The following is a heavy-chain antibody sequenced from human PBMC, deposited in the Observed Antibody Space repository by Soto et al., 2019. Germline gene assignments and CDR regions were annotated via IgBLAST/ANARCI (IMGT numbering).Heavy chain of an antibody. CDR3: ARHGPYGSGSYWIDY. J-gene: IGHJ4*02. Sequence: PGESVKSSGKGSGYSFTSYWIGWVPQMPWKGLEWMGIIYPGDSDTRYSPSFQGQVTISADKSISTAYLQWSSLKASDTAMYYCARHGPYGSGSYWIDYWGQGTLVTVSS. V-gene: IGHV5-51*01. CDR1: GYSFTSYW. D-gene: IGHD3-10*01. CDR2: IYPGDSDT.